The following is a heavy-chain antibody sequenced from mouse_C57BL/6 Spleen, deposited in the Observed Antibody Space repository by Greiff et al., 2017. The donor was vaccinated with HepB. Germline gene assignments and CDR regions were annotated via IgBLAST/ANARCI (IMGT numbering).Heavy chain of an antibody. Sequence: ESGPGLVKPSQSLSLTCSVPGYSITSGYYWNWIRQFPGNKLEWMGYISYDGNNNYNPSLKNRISITRDTSKNQFFLKLNSVTTEDTATYYCARNYYYGWYFDVWGTGTTVTVSS. CDR3: ARNYYYGWYFDV. J-gene: IGHJ1*03. CDR1: GYSITSGYY. CDR2: ISYDGNN. V-gene: IGHV3-6*01. D-gene: IGHD1-1*02.